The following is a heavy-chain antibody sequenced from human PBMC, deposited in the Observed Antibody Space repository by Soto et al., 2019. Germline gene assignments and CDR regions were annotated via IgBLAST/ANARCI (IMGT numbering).Heavy chain of an antibody. V-gene: IGHV1-2*04. Sequence: QVQLVQSGAEVKKPGASVKVSCRASGYTFTAYYIHWVRQAPGQGLDWMGWINPNSGGTYYTQKFQGWVTMTRDTSISTAYMELSRLNSDDTAVYYCARVERETGYYYYFDSWGQGTLVSVSS. J-gene: IGHJ4*02. CDR2: INPNSGGT. CDR1: GYTFTAYY. D-gene: IGHD3-9*01. CDR3: ARVERETGYYYYFDS.